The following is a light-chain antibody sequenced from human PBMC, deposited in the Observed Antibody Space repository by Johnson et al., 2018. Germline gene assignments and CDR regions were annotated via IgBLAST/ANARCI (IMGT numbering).Light chain of an antibody. V-gene: IGLV1-51*02. CDR1: SSNIGNNY. CDR3: GTWDSSLSAGNV. J-gene: IGLJ1*01. CDR2: ENN. Sequence: QSVLTQPPSVSAAPGQKVTISCSGSSSNIGNNYVSWYQQLPGTAPKLLIYENNKRPSGIPYRFSGSKSGTSATLGITGLQTGEEADYYCGTWDSSLSAGNVFGTGTKVTVL.